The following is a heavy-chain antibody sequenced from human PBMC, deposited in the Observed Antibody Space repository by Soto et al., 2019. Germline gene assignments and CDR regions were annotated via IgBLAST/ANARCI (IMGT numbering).Heavy chain of an antibody. J-gene: IGHJ6*02. V-gene: IGHV1-2*02. D-gene: IGHD6-13*01. CDR3: ARVRVNSSSWWRPEYYYYYGMDV. CDR1: GYTFTGYY. Sequence: ASVKVSCKASGYTFTGYYMHWVRQAPGQGLEWMGWINPNSGGTNYAQKFQGRVTMTRDTSISTAYMELSRLRSDDTAVYYCARVRVNSSSWWRPEYYYYYGMDVWGQGTTVTVSS. CDR2: INPNSGGT.